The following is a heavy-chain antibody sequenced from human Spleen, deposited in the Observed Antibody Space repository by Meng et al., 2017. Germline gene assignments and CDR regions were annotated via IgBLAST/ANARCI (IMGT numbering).Heavy chain of an antibody. Sequence: ASVKVSCKASGYTFTSYYMHWVRQAPGQGLEWMGRINPNSGGTNFAQKFQGRVTMTKDTSISTADMELSGLRSDDTAVYYCARGGLDDAFDIWGQGTRVTVSS. J-gene: IGHJ3*02. V-gene: IGHV1-2*06. CDR2: INPNSGGT. CDR1: GYTFTSYY. CDR3: ARGGLDDAFDI.